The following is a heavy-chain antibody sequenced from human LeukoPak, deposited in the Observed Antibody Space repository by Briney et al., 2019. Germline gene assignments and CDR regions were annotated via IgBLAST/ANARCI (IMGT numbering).Heavy chain of an antibody. J-gene: IGHJ4*02. V-gene: IGHV1-46*01. CDR3: AREIAAAGTVDY. CDR1: GYTFTSCY. Sequence: ASVKVSCEASGYTFTSCYMHWVRQAPGQGLEWMGIINPSGGSTSYAQKFQGRVTMTRDMSTSTVYMELSSLRSEDTAVYYCAREIAAAGTVDYWGQGTLVTVSS. D-gene: IGHD6-13*01. CDR2: INPSGGST.